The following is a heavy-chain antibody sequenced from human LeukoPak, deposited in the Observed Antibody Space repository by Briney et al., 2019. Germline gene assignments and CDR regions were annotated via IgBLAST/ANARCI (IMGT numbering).Heavy chain of an antibody. J-gene: IGHJ6*03. V-gene: IGHV3-9*01. CDR3: VKDSDPYYYYYMDV. Sequence: PGGSLRLSCAASGFTFDDYAMHWVRQAPGKGLEWVSGIHWNGGSTVYADSVKGRFTISRDNAKNSLYLQMNSLRPEDTALYYCVKDSDPYYYYYMDVWGKGTTVTISS. CDR2: IHWNGGST. CDR1: GFTFDDYA.